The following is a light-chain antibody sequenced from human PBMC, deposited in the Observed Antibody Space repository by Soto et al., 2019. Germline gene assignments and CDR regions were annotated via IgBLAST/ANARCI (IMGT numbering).Light chain of an antibody. CDR3: QSYDRSLSGSF. CDR2: NFT. CDR1: NSNIGADYG. J-gene: IGLJ1*01. V-gene: IGLV1-40*01. Sequence: QSVLTQPPSVSGAPGQRVTISCTGSNSNIGADYGVHWYQQFPGTAPKLLISNFTNRPSGVPDRFSGSRSGSSASLAITGLQSEDEADYYCQSYDRSLSGSFFGTGTKVTVL.